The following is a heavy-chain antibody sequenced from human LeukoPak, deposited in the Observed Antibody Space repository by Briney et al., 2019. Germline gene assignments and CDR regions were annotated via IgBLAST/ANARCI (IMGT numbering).Heavy chain of an antibody. Sequence: GGSLRLSCVASGFTFSNYGMHWVRQAPGKGLEWVAVISYDGSNKYFADSVRGRFTISRDNSKNTLYLQMNSLRAEDTAVYYCARYYYDSSGPFDYWGQGTLVTVSS. J-gene: IGHJ4*02. CDR2: ISYDGSNK. CDR3: ARYYYDSSGPFDY. CDR1: GFTFSNYG. V-gene: IGHV3-30*03. D-gene: IGHD3-22*01.